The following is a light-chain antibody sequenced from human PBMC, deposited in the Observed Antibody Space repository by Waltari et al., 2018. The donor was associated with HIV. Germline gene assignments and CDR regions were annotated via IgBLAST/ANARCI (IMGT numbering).Light chain of an antibody. Sequence: QSVLTQPPSASGTPGQRVTISCSGSSSNIGSNYVYWYQQLPGTAPKLLIYRNNQRPSGLPDRFSGSKSGTSASLAISGLRSEDEADYYCATWDDSLSGLWVFGGGTKLTVL. V-gene: IGLV1-47*01. CDR1: SSNIGSNY. CDR3: ATWDDSLSGLWV. J-gene: IGLJ3*02. CDR2: RNN.